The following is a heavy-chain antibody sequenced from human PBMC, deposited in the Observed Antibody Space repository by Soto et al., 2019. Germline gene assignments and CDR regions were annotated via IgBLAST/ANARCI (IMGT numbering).Heavy chain of an antibody. D-gene: IGHD2-15*01. CDR2: VYRDGTT. V-gene: IGHV4-4*07. Sequence: TSETLSLTCVVSSGSITEYSWTWIRRPAGKGLEWIGIVYRDGTTSYNPSLESRVTMSLDTSKNHFSLELTSVTAADTALYYCARVFYTDSGGYPRPIFDSWVPGTLVTVSS. CDR1: SGSITEYS. CDR3: ARVFYTDSGGYPRPIFDS. J-gene: IGHJ4*02.